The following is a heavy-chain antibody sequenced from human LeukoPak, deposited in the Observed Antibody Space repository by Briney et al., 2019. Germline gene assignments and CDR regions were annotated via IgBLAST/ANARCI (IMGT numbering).Heavy chain of an antibody. D-gene: IGHD4-17*01. CDR1: GYSISSGYY. J-gene: IGHJ4*02. Sequence: SETLSLTCAVSGYSISSGYYWGWIRQPPGKGLGLIGSIYHSGTTYYNPSLKSRVTISVDTSKNQFSLKLSSVTAADTAVYYCVGLDYGDLPDYWGRGTLVTVSS. CDR3: VGLDYGDLPDY. CDR2: IYHSGTT. V-gene: IGHV4-38-2*01.